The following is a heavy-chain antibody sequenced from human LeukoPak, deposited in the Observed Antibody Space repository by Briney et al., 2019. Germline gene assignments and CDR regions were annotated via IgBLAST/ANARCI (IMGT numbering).Heavy chain of an antibody. Sequence: GGSLRLSCAASGFIFTKYWMHWVRQAPGKGLVWVSHVNSDGSATSYADSVKGRFTISRDNAKNTVYLHMNSLRVEDTAVYYCASFYETNWGQGTLVTVSS. CDR3: ASFYETN. CDR2: VNSDGSAT. CDR1: GFIFTKYW. D-gene: IGHD2/OR15-2a*01. V-gene: IGHV3-74*01. J-gene: IGHJ4*02.